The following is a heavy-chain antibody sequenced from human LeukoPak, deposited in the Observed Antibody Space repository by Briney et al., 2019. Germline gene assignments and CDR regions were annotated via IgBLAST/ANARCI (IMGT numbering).Heavy chain of an antibody. CDR2: INPNSGGT. CDR3: ARGRRITIFGVVYDWFDP. CDR1: GYTFSGNY. J-gene: IGHJ5*02. D-gene: IGHD3-3*01. V-gene: IGHV1-2*02. Sequence: ASVKVSCKASGYTFSGNYIHWVRQAPGQGLEWMGWINPNSGGTNYAQKFQGRVTMTRDTSISTAYMELSRLRSDDTAVYYCARGRRITIFGVVYDWFDPWGQGTLVTVSS.